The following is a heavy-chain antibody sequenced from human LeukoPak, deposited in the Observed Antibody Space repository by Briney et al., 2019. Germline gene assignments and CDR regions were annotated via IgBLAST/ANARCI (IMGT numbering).Heavy chain of an antibody. J-gene: IGHJ4*02. CDR3: AKDSGSSGWLDY. V-gene: IGHV3-9*01. D-gene: IGHD6-19*01. Sequence: GRSLRLSCAASGFTFDDYAMHWVRQAPGKGLEWVSGISWNSGSIGYADSVKGRFTISRDNAKNSLYLQMSSLRAEDTALYYCAKDSGSSGWLDYWGQGTLVTVSS. CDR2: ISWNSGSI. CDR1: GFTFDDYA.